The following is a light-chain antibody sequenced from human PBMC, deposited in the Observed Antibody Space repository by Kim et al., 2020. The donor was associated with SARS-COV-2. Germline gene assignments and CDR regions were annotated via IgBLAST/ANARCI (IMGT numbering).Light chain of an antibody. CDR2: QDT. CDR3: QAWATSTVV. CDR1: KMGDKY. V-gene: IGLV3-1*01. J-gene: IGLJ2*01. Sequence: VSPGQTATITCSGDKMGDKYVCWYQQKPGQSPILFIYQDTKRPSGIPERFSGSNSGNTATLTISGTQAMDEADYYCQAWATSTVVFGGGTQLTVL.